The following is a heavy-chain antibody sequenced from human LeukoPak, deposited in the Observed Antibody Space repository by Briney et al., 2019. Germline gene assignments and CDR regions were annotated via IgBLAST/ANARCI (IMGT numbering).Heavy chain of an antibody. CDR1: GYTFTSYG. V-gene: IGHV1-24*01. CDR3: ATDLSSRWLQFAPDY. J-gene: IGHJ4*02. CDR2: FDPEDGET. Sequence: ASVKVSCKASGYTFTSYGISWVRQAPGQGLEWMGGFDPEDGETIYAQKFQGRVTMTEDTSTDTAYMELSSLRSEDTAVYYCATDLSSRWLQFAPDYWGQGTLVTVSS. D-gene: IGHD5-24*01.